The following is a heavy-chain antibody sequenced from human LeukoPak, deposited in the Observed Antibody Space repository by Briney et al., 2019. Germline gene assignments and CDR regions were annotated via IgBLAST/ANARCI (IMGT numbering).Heavy chain of an antibody. CDR3: ARHRWMEVYGSGSYYVDY. CDR1: GGSISTSSYY. V-gene: IGHV4-39*01. J-gene: IGHJ4*02. D-gene: IGHD3-10*01. CDR2: VYHSRST. Sequence: SETLSLTCTVSGGSISTSSYYWGWIRQPPGKGLEWIRSVYHSRSTYYNASLKSRATISADTSKNQFSLKLSSVTAADTAVYYCARHRWMEVYGSGSYYVDYWGQGTLVTVSS.